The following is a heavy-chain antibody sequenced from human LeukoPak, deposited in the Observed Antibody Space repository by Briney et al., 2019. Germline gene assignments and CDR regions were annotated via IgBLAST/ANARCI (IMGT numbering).Heavy chain of an antibody. CDR1: GYTFTSYD. V-gene: IGHV1-8*03. CDR3: ARRGNYDREVDY. J-gene: IGHJ4*02. D-gene: IGHD1-7*01. CDR2: MNPNSGNT. Sequence: GASVKVSCKASGYTFTSYDINWVRQATGQGLEWMGWMNPNSGNTGYAQKFQGRVTITRNTSISTAYMELSSLRSEDTAVYYCARRGNYDREVDYWGQGTLVTVSS.